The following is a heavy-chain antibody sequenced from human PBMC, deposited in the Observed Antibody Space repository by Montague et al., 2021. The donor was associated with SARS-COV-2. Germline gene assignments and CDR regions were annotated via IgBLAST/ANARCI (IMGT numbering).Heavy chain of an antibody. Sequence: YRRLSCAASGFPFSSYEMNWLRQAPGKGLEWVSYISSSGITIYYADSVKGRFTISRDNAKNSLYLQMNSLRAEDTAVYYCARDNYYYDTSGYPDYWGQGTLVTVSS. CDR1: GFPFSSYE. D-gene: IGHD3-22*01. CDR3: ARDNYYYDTSGYPDY. V-gene: IGHV3-48*03. J-gene: IGHJ4*02. CDR2: ISSSGITI.